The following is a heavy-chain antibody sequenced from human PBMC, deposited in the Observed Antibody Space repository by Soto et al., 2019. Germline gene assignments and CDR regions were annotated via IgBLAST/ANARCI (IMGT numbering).Heavy chain of an antibody. V-gene: IGHV4-31*03. J-gene: IGHJ5*02. CDR2: IFYTGTA. CDR3: ARRLDDTPETFFNWFDP. D-gene: IGHD2-15*01. CDR1: GGSINTGGYY. Sequence: QVQLQESGPGLVKPSQTLSLTCTVSGGSINTGGYYWGWIRHLPGEGLEWIGHIFYTGTAYYNPSLRSRVTVSIDTPANQFSLHMYSVTAADTAMYYCARRLDDTPETFFNWFDPWGQGILVTVSS.